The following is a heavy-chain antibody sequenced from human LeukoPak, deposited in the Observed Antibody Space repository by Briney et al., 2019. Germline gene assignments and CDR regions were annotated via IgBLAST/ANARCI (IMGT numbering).Heavy chain of an antibody. CDR3: ARYWVYDSSGYAFDI. V-gene: IGHV1-2*02. D-gene: IGHD3-22*01. CDR1: GYTFTDYY. J-gene: IGHJ3*02. Sequence: GASVKVSCKASGYTFTDYYMHWVRQAPGQGLEWMGWINPKSGGTKYAQNFEGRVTMTTDTSISTAYMELTGLRSDDTAVYYCARYWVYDSSGYAFDIWGQGTMVTVSS. CDR2: INPKSGGT.